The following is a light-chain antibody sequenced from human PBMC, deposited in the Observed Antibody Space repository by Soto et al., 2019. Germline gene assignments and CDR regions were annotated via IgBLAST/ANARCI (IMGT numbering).Light chain of an antibody. J-gene: IGLJ1*01. V-gene: IGLV2-14*01. CDR1: SSDVGANNY. CDR3: SAFATSRAYV. CDR2: EVS. Sequence: QSALTQAASVSGSPGQSITISCTGTSSDVGANNYVSWYQQQSGKAPKLLIHEVSNRPAGVSDRFSGSKSGNTASLTISGLQAEDEADYYCSAFATSRAYVFGIGTKVTVL.